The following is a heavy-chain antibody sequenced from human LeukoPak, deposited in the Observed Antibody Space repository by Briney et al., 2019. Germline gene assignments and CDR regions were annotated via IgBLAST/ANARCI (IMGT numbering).Heavy chain of an antibody. D-gene: IGHD3-22*01. CDR3: ASGHDPYYYDTSGYSDY. V-gene: IGHV1-2*02. Sequence: GASVKVSCKTSGYTFTGNHLHWVRQAPGQGLEWMGGINPNSGGTKSAQKFQGRVTMTRDTSFSTAYMVLSGLRSDDTAVYYCASGHDPYYYDTSGYSDYWGQGTLVTVSS. CDR1: GYTFTGNH. J-gene: IGHJ4*02. CDR2: INPNSGGT.